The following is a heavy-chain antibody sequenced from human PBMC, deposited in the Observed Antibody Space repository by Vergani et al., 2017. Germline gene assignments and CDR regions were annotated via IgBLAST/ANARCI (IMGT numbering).Heavy chain of an antibody. CDR2: INHSGST. D-gene: IGHD3-3*01. CDR3: ARGNYDFWSGFPWWFDP. Sequence: QVQLQQWGAGLLKPSETLSLTCAVYGGSFSGYYWSWIRQPPGKGLEWIGEINHSGSTNYNPSLKSRVTISVDTSKNQFSLKLSSVTAADTAVYYCARGNYDFWSGFPWWFDPWGQGTLVTVSS. V-gene: IGHV4-34*01. CDR1: GGSFSGYY. J-gene: IGHJ5*02.